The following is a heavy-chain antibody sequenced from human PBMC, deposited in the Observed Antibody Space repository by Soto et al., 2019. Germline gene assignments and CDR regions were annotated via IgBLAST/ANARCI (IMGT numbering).Heavy chain of an antibody. D-gene: IGHD3-3*01. V-gene: IGHV3-15*07. J-gene: IGHJ4*02. CDR1: GFTFSNAW. Sequence: EGQLVESGGGLVKPGGSLRLSCAASGFTFSNAWMNWVRQAPGKGLEWVGRIRSNADGGTTDYAAPVKGRFTFSRDDSENTLFLQMNSLKTEDTAVYYCTTSIFGVVTVHWGQGTLVTVSS. CDR2: IRSNADGGTT. CDR3: TTSIFGVVTVH.